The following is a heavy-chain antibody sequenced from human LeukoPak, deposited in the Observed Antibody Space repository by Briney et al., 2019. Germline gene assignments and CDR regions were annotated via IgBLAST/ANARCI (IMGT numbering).Heavy chain of an antibody. D-gene: IGHD5-18*01. Sequence: SETLSLTCTVPGGSISSYYWSWIRQPPGKGLEWIGYIYYSGSTNYNPSLKSRVTISVDTSKNQFSLKLSFVTAADTAVYYCARHRRGYSYVSDAFDIWGQGTMVTVSS. CDR1: GGSISSYY. CDR3: ARHRRGYSYVSDAFDI. V-gene: IGHV4-59*08. J-gene: IGHJ3*02. CDR2: IYYSGST.